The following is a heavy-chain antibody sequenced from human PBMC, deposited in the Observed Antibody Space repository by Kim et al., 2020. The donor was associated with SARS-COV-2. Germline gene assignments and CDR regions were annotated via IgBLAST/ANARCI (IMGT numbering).Heavy chain of an antibody. CDR3: AREYGSGSYYKPNDY. V-gene: IGHV4-39*07. J-gene: IGHJ4*02. D-gene: IGHD3-10*01. Sequence: PSLKMRVTIAVDPSKNQFSLKLSSVTAADTAVYYCAREYGSGSYYKPNDYWGQGTLVTVSS.